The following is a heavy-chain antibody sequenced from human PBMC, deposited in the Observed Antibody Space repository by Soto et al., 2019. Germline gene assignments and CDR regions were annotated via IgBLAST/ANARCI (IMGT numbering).Heavy chain of an antibody. CDR3: ARVRVLVTDEYVYYYGMYV. D-gene: IGHD2-21*02. Sequence: ASVKVSCKASGYTFTGYYMHWVRQAPGQGLEWMGWINPNSGGTNYAQKFQGWVTMTRDTSISTAYMELSRLRSDDTAVYYCARVRVLVTDEYVYYYGMYVWGQGSTVTVSS. CDR2: INPNSGGT. V-gene: IGHV1-2*04. J-gene: IGHJ6*02. CDR1: GYTFTGYY.